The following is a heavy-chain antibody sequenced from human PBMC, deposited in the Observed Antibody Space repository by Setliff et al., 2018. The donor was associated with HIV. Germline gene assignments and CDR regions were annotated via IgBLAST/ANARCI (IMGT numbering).Heavy chain of an antibody. CDR2: IWYDGSNE. Sequence: GGSLRLSCAASGFSLSYHGMHWVRQAPGKGLEWVAIIWYDGSNEYYGDSVKGRFTISRDTSNNTLYLQMNSLGAEDTAVYYCAKDGLAGYFESWGLGTLVTVS. CDR1: GFSLSYHG. CDR3: AKDGLAGYFES. V-gene: IGHV3-33*06. J-gene: IGHJ4*02. D-gene: IGHD1-1*01.